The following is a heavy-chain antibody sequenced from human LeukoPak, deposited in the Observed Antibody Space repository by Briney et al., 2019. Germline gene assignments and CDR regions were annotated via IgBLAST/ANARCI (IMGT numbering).Heavy chain of an antibody. J-gene: IGHJ4*02. CDR3: ARSMTTSYYFDY. CDR1: GGTFSSYA. CDR2: IIPILGIA. D-gene: IGHD4-4*01. V-gene: IGHV1-69*04. Sequence: SVKVSCKASGGTFSSYAISWVRQAPGQGLEWMTRIIPILGIANYAQKFQDRVTITADKSTSTAYMELSSLRSQDTAVYYCARSMTTSYYFDYWGQGTLVTVSS.